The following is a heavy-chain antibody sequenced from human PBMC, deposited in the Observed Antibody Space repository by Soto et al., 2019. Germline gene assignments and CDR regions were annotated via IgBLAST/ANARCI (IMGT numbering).Heavy chain of an antibody. J-gene: IGHJ4*02. CDR1: GNTLTKLP. V-gene: IGHV1-24*01. CDR2: YDPDDDGT. CDR3: ASGRDGYQPLGY. Sequence: QVQLVQSGAEVKKPGASVKVSCHLSGNTLTKLPMHWVRQAPGKGLEWMGGYDPDDDGTIYAENCQGRLTMTEDTSTNTAYMELSRLTSEDTAVYYCASGRDGYQPLGYWGQGTLVYVSS. D-gene: IGHD2-2*01.